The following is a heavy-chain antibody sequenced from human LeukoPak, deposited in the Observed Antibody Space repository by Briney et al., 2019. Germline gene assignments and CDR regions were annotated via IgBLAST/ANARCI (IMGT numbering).Heavy chain of an antibody. D-gene: IGHD2-2*02. V-gene: IGHV4-34*01. J-gene: IGHJ3*02. Sequence: SETLSPTCAVYGGSFSGYYWSWIRQPPGKGLEWIGEINHSGSTNYNPSLKSRVTISVDTSKNQFSLKLSSVTAADTAVYYCARADYCSSTSCYTSRGAFDIWGQGAMVTVSS. CDR1: GGSFSGYY. CDR3: ARADYCSSTSCYTSRGAFDI. CDR2: INHSGST.